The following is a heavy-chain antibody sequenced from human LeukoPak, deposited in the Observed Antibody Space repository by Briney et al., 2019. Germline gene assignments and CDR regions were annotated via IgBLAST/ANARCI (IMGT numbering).Heavy chain of an antibody. D-gene: IGHD4-17*01. Sequence: PSETLSLTCTVSGYSISSGYYWGWIRPPPGKGLEGIGKIYHRGSTYYNPSLKSRVTISVDTSKNQFSLKLSSVTAADTAVYYCARDGDYGDYPTSDYWGQGTLVTVSS. V-gene: IGHV4-38-2*02. CDR2: IYHRGST. CDR1: GYSISSGYY. CDR3: ARDGDYGDYPTSDY. J-gene: IGHJ4*02.